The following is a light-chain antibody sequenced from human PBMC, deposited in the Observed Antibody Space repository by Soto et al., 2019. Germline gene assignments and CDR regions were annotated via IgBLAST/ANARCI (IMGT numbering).Light chain of an antibody. CDR3: QQTYSTPRT. V-gene: IGKV1-39*01. CDR1: QTISSY. Sequence: DFQMTQSPYSLSASVGDRVTITCRASQTISSYLNWYQQKPGKAPNLLIYAASSLQSGVPSRFSGSGSGTDFTLTISSLQPEDFAIYYCQQTYSTPRTFGQGTKVEIK. J-gene: IGKJ1*01. CDR2: AAS.